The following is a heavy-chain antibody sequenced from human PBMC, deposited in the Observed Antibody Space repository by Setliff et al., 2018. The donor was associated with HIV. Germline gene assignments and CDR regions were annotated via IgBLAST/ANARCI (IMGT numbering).Heavy chain of an antibody. CDR2: IYHSGST. CDR1: GYSISRGYY. CDR3: ARAMRGVVVTNMYYYYGMDV. V-gene: IGHV4-38-2*02. D-gene: IGHD2-21*02. Sequence: SETLSLTCTVSGYSISRGYYWGWIRQPPGQGLEWSGSIYHSGSTYYNPSLKSRVTISVDTSKNQFSLKLSSVTAADTAVYYCARAMRGVVVTNMYYYYGMDVWGQGTTVTVSS. J-gene: IGHJ6*02.